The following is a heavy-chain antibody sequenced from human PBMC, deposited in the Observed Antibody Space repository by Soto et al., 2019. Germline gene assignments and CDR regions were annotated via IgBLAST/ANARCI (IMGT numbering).Heavy chain of an antibody. J-gene: IGHJ4*02. V-gene: IGHV3-21*01. CDR3: ARDRYYGSGSYYYDY. D-gene: IGHD3-10*01. CDR1: GFTFSSYS. CDR2: ISSSSSYI. Sequence: EVQLVESGGGLVKPGGSLRLSCAASGFTFSSYSMNWVRQAPGKGLEWVSSISSSSSYIYYADSVKGRFTISRVNAKNSLYLQMNSLRAEDTAVYYCARDRYYGSGSYYYDYWGQGTLVTVSS.